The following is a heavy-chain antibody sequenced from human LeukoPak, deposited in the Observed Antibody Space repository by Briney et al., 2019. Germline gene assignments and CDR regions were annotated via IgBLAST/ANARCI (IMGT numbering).Heavy chain of an antibody. V-gene: IGHV3-21*01. J-gene: IGHJ4*02. D-gene: IGHD5-24*01. CDR1: GFTFSSYS. CDR3: ARGTIRWFFDY. CDR2: ISSSSSYI. Sequence: GGSLSLSCAASGFTFSSYSMNWVRQAPGKGLEWVSSISSSSSYIYYADSVKGRFTISRDNAKNSLYLQMNSLRAEDTAVYYCARGTIRWFFDYWGQGTLVTVSS.